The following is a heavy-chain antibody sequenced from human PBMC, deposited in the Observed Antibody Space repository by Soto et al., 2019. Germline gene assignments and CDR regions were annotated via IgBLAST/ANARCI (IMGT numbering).Heavy chain of an antibody. CDR3: ARGVGGNPHDAFDI. D-gene: IGHD3-16*01. CDR1: GGTFSSYA. CDR2: IIPIFGTA. V-gene: IGHV1-69*13. Sequence: ASVKVSCKASGGTFSSYAISWVRQAPGQGLEWMGGIIPIFGTANYAQKFQGRVTITADESTSTAYMELSSLRSEDTAVYYCARGVGGNPHDAFDIWGQGTMVTVSS. J-gene: IGHJ3*02.